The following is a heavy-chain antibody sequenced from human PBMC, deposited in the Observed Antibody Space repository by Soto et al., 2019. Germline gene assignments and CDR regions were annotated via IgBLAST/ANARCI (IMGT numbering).Heavy chain of an antibody. Sequence: GGSLRLSCAASGFTFSSYWMSWVRQAPGKGLEWVANIKQDGSEKYYVDSVKGRFTISRDNAKNSLYLQMNSLRAEDTAVHYCARDTGDGYFDWFISPPPYGMDVWGQGTTVTVSS. CDR1: GFTFSSYW. CDR3: ARDTGDGYFDWFISPPPYGMDV. CDR2: IKQDGSEK. J-gene: IGHJ6*02. V-gene: IGHV3-7*01. D-gene: IGHD3-9*01.